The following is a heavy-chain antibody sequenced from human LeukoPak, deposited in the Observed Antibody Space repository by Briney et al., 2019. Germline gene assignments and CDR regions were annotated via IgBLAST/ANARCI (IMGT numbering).Heavy chain of an antibody. CDR1: GYTFTSYG. D-gene: IGHD3-22*01. Sequence: GASVKVSCKASGYTFTSYGISWVRQAPGQGLEWMGWISAYNGNTNYAQNLQGRVTMTTDTSTSTAYMELRSLRSDDTAVYYCARDYYDSSGYPPGGYYFDYWGQGTLVTVSS. CDR3: ARDYYDSSGYPPGGYYFDY. CDR2: ISAYNGNT. J-gene: IGHJ4*02. V-gene: IGHV1-18*01.